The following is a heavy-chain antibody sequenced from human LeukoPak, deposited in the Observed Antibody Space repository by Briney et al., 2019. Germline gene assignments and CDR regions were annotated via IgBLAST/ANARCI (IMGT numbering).Heavy chain of an antibody. V-gene: IGHV1-69*06. CDR3: ATDYCSSTSCYVGGY. CDR1: GGTFSSYA. Sequence: SVKVSCKASGGTFSSYAISWVRQAPGQGLEWMGGIIPIFGTANYAQKFQGRVTMTEDTSTDTAYMELSSLRSEDTAVYYCATDYCSSTSCYVGGYWGQGTLVTVSS. J-gene: IGHJ4*02. CDR2: IIPIFGTA. D-gene: IGHD2-2*01.